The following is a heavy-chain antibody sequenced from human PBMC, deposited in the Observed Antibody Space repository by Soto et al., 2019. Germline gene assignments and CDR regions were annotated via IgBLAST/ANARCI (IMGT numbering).Heavy chain of an antibody. J-gene: IGHJ4*02. CDR3: ATESFDY. D-gene: IGHD4-17*01. CDR1: GFTFSSYA. V-gene: IGHV3-23*01. CDR2: ISGSGGNT. Sequence: EVQLLESGGGLVQPGKSLRLSCAASGFTFSSYAMNWVRQAPGKGLEWVSVISGSGGNTNYADSVKGRFTISRDNSKNTVFLQMNSLRAEDTAVYYCATESFDYWVQGTLVTVSS.